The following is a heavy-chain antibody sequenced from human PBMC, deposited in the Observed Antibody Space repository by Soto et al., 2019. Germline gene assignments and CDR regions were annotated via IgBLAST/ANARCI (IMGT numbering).Heavy chain of an antibody. CDR2: MNPNSGNT. D-gene: IGHD3-10*01. CDR3: ARDRGMVRGPNVDAFDI. J-gene: IGHJ3*02. Sequence: ASVKVSCKASGYTFTSYDINWVRQATGQGLEWMGWMNPNSGNTGYAQKFQGRVTLTTDTSTSTAYMELRSLRSDDTAIYYCARDRGMVRGPNVDAFDIWGQGTMVTVSS. CDR1: GYTFTSYD. V-gene: IGHV1-8*01.